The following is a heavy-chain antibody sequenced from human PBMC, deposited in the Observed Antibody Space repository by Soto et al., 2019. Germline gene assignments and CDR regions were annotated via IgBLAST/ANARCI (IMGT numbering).Heavy chain of an antibody. D-gene: IGHD1-20*01. V-gene: IGHV4-4*02. Sequence: QVQLQESGPGLVKPSGTLSLTCAVSGGSISSSHWWTWVRQSPGKGLEYIGEISHSGTSNSNPSPKSRVSLSVDRSKNHFSLTLTSVTAAGTAVYYCARVVLSITRGAFDAWGQGTPVIVSS. CDR2: ISHSGTS. J-gene: IGHJ3*01. CDR3: ARVVLSITRGAFDA. CDR1: GGSISSSHW.